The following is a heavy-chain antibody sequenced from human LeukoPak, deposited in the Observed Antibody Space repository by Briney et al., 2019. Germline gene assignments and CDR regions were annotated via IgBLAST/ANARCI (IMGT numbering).Heavy chain of an antibody. J-gene: IGHJ3*01. CDR1: GFTFNNYG. V-gene: IGHV3-33*01. Sequence: GGSLRLSCAASGFTFNNYGMHWVRQAPGKGLQWVAVIRSDGNNKYYVDSVKGRFTVSRDKSKNTLYLQMNSLRAEDTAVYYCAREYSGSYYVAAFDVWGQGTLVTVSS. CDR3: AREYSGSYYVAAFDV. CDR2: IRSDGNNK. D-gene: IGHD1-26*01.